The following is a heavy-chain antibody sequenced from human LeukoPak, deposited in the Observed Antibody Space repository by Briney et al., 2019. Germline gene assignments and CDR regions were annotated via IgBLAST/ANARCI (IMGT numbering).Heavy chain of an antibody. J-gene: IGHJ4*02. V-gene: IGHV4-4*07. CDR3: ARDQYYYDSSAYLFDY. D-gene: IGHD3-22*01. Sequence: PSGTLSLTCTVSGGSVSSYYWSWIRQPAGKGLEWIGRIYTSGNSNYNPSLKSRVTMSVDTSKNQFSLKLSSVTAADTAVYYCARDQYYYDSSAYLFDYWGQGTLVTVSS. CDR1: GGSVSSYY. CDR2: IYTSGNS.